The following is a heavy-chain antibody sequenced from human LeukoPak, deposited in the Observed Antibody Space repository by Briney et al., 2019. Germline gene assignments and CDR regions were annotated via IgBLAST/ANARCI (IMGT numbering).Heavy chain of an antibody. J-gene: IGHJ3*02. CDR2: IYYSGST. CDR1: GGSISSGGYY. D-gene: IGHD5-24*01. Sequence: SQTLSLTCTVSGGSISSGGYYWNWIRQHPGKGLEWIGYIYYSGSTYYNPSLKSRVTISVDTSKNQFSLKLSSVTAADTAVYYCARAKMTTSAFDIWGQGTMVTVSS. V-gene: IGHV4-31*03. CDR3: ARAKMTTSAFDI.